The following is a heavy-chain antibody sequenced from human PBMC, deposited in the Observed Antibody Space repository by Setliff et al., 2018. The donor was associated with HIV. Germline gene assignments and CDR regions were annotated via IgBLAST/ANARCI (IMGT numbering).Heavy chain of an antibody. CDR2: IYYSGST. Sequence: SETLSLTCSVSGGSISSGDYYWTWIRQHPGKGLEWIGYIYYSGSTYYNPSLKSRVTISVDTSKNQFSLKLGSVTAADTAIYYCATKPRPIVVVPAATFWYFDLWGRGTLVTVSS. V-gene: IGHV4-31*03. J-gene: IGHJ2*01. CDR3: ATKPRPIVVVPAATFWYFDL. CDR1: GGSISSGDYY. D-gene: IGHD2-2*01.